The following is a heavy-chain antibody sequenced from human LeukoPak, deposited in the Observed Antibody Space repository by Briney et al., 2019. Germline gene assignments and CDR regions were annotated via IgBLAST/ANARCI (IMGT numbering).Heavy chain of an antibody. D-gene: IGHD3-9*01. V-gene: IGHV5-51*01. J-gene: IGHJ4*02. CDR2: IYPGDSDT. CDR3: ARAPRAYYDILTGYYKVYYFDY. CDR1: GYSLTSYW. Sequence: GESLKISCKGSGYSLTSYWIGWVRQMPGKGLEWMGIIYPGDSDTRYSPSFQGQVTISADKSSSTAYLQWSSLKASDTAMYYCARAPRAYYDILTGYYKVYYFDYWGQGTLVTVSS.